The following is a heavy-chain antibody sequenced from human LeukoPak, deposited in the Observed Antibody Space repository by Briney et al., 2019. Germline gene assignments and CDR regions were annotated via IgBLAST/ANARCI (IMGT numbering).Heavy chain of an antibody. J-gene: IGHJ4*02. V-gene: IGHV4-59*01. CDR3: ARGILAAAVDY. CDR1: GGSISSYY. CDR2: ICYSGST. Sequence: PSETLSLTCTVSGGSISSYYWSWIRQPPGKGLEWIGYICYSGSTNYNPPLKSRVTISVDTSKNQFSLKLSSVTAADTAVYYCARGILAAAVDYWGQGTLVTVSS. D-gene: IGHD6-13*01.